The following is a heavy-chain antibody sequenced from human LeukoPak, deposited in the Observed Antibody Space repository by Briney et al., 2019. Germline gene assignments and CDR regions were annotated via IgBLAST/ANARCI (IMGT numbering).Heavy chain of an antibody. CDR3: ARRRAAAGGYYFDY. J-gene: IGHJ4*02. Sequence: ASVKVSCKASGYTLTSYGISWVRQAPGQGLEWMGWISAYNGNTNYAQKLQGRVTMTTDTSTSTAYMELRSLRSDDTAVYYCARRRAAAGGYYFDYWGQGTLVTVSS. D-gene: IGHD6-13*01. CDR1: GYTLTSYG. V-gene: IGHV1-18*01. CDR2: ISAYNGNT.